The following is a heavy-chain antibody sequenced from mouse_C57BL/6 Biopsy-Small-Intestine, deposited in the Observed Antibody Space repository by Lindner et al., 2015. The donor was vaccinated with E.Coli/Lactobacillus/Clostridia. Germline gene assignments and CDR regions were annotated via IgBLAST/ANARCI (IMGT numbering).Heavy chain of an antibody. CDR1: GFEFSRSW. CDR2: IYPGDGDT. D-gene: IGHD2-4*01. CDR3: ARRPSDYDYDGWFVY. J-gene: IGHJ3*01. Sequence: VQLQESGPDLVKPGASVKISCKASGFEFSRSWMNWVRQRPGKGLEWIGRIYPGDGDTNYNGKFKGKATLTADKSSSIVYMQFSGLTSEDSAVYFCARRPSDYDYDGWFVYWGQGTLVTVSS. V-gene: IGHV1-82*01.